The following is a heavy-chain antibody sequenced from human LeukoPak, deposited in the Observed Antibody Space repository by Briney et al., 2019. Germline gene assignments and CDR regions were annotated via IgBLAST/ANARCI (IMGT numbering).Heavy chain of an antibody. CDR3: ARVVVPAATPYYYYYYMDV. Sequence: ASVKVSCKASGYTFTSYDINWVRQAPGQGLEWMGWMNPNSGNTGYAQKFQGRVTMTRNTSISTAYMELSSLRSEDTAVYYCARVVVPAATPYYYYYYMDVWGKGTTVTISS. J-gene: IGHJ6*03. CDR1: GYTFTSYD. CDR2: MNPNSGNT. V-gene: IGHV1-8*01. D-gene: IGHD2-2*01.